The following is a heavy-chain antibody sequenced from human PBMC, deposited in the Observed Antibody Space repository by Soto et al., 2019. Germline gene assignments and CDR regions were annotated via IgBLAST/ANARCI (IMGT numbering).Heavy chain of an antibody. CDR1: GFTVSSNY. J-gene: IGHJ4*02. Sequence: EVQLVESGGGLVQPGGSPRLSCAASGFTVSSNYMSWVRQAPGKGLEWVSVIYSGGSTYYADSVKGRFTISRDNSKNTLYLQMNSPRAEDTAVYYCASRLWFGEFPPPFDYWGQGTLVTVSS. D-gene: IGHD3-10*01. CDR3: ASRLWFGEFPPPFDY. CDR2: IYSGGST. V-gene: IGHV3-66*01.